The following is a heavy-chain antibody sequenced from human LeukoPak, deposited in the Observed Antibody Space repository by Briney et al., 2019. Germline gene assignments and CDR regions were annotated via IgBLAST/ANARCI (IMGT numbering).Heavy chain of an antibody. CDR3: ARRTPRCGGTCYDAFDV. CDR1: GYTFTSYG. J-gene: IGHJ3*01. V-gene: IGHV1-18*01. Sequence: APVKVSCKASGYTFTSYGISWVRQAPGQGLEWMGLMSPHNGHIEYAQNFQGRVTMTRDTSTGTAYMELRSLRSEDTAVYYCARRTPRCGGTCYDAFDVWGQGTMVTVSS. D-gene: IGHD2-21*01. CDR2: MSPHNGHI.